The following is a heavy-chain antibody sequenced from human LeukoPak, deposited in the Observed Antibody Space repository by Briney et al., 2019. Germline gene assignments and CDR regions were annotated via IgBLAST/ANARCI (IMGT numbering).Heavy chain of an antibody. CDR2: VSTSGGGT. CDR1: GFTFSSYW. V-gene: IGHV3-23*01. J-gene: IGHJ3*02. D-gene: IGHD6-19*01. Sequence: GGSLRLSCAASGFTFSSYWMSWVRQAPGKGLEWVSGVSTSGGGTYYADSVKGRFTISRDNSKNTLYLQMNSLRAEDTAVYYCAKDGAVVGTMDAFDMWGQGTLVTVSS. CDR3: AKDGAVVGTMDAFDM.